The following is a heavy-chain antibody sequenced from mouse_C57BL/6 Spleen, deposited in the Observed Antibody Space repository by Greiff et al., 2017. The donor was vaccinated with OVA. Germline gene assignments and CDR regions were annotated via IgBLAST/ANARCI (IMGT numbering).Heavy chain of an antibody. D-gene: IGHD1-1*01. Sequence: VKLVESGPELVKPGASVKISCKASGYSFTSYYIHWVKQRPGQGLEWIGWIYPGSGNTKYNEKFKGKATLTADTSSSTAYMQLSSLTSEDSAVYYCARSDGSSYWYFDVWGTGTTVTVSS. CDR1: GYSFTSYY. CDR2: IYPGSGNT. J-gene: IGHJ1*03. CDR3: ARSDGSSYWYFDV. V-gene: IGHV1-66*01.